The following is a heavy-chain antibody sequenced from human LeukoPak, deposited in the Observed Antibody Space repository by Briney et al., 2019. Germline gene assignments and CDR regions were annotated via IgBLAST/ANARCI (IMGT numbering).Heavy chain of an antibody. V-gene: IGHV4-39*07. CDR3: ARVVHYDFWSGYSNSPFDY. D-gene: IGHD3-3*01. CDR2: IYYSGST. Sequence: SETLSLTCTVSGGSISSSSYHWGWIRQPPGKGLEWIGSIYYSGSTYYNPSLKSRVTISVDTSKNQFSLKLSSVTAADTAVYYCARVVHYDFWSGYSNSPFDYWGQGTLVTVSS. CDR1: GGSISSSSYH. J-gene: IGHJ4*02.